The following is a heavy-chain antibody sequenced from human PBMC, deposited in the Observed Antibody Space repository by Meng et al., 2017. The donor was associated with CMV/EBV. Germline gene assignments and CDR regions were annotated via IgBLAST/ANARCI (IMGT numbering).Heavy chain of an antibody. CDR1: GYPFTGYY. Sequence: SCKASGYPFTGYYMHWVRQAPGQGLEWMGWINPNSGGTNYAQKFQGRVTMTRDTSISTAYMELSRLRSDDTAVYYCARVTSVAYYFDSWGQGTLVTVSS. V-gene: IGHV1-2*02. D-gene: IGHD3-16*01. J-gene: IGHJ4*02. CDR3: ARVTSVAYYFDS. CDR2: INPNSGGT.